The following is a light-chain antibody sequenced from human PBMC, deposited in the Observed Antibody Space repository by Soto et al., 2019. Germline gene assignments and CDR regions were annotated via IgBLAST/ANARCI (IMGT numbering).Light chain of an antibody. J-gene: IGLJ2*01. CDR2: EVS. V-gene: IGLV2-8*01. CDR1: SSDVGDYKF. CDR3: SSYAGNNNVV. Sequence: QSALPQPPSASGSPGQSVTLSCTGTSSDVGDYKFVSWYQQHPGKAPKLLIYEVSRRPSGVPDRFSGSKSGNTASLTVSGLQAEDEAEYYCSSYAGNNNVVVGGGTKLTVL.